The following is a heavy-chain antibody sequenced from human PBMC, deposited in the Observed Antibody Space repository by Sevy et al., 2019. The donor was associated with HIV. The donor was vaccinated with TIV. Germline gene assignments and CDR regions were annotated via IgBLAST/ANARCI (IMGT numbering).Heavy chain of an antibody. CDR1: GFTFSGSA. CDR2: IRSKANSYAT. CDR3: TSNPKNDYAKDYYYYGMDV. J-gene: IGHJ6*02. Sequence: GGSLRLSCAASGFTFSGSAMHWVRQASGKGLEWVGRIRSKANSYATAYAASVKGRFTISRDDSKNTAYLQMNSLKTEDTAVYYCTSNPKNDYAKDYYYYGMDVGGQGTTVTVSS. V-gene: IGHV3-73*01. D-gene: IGHD4-17*01.